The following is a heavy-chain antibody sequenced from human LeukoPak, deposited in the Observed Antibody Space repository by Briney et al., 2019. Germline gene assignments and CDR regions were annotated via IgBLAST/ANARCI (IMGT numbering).Heavy chain of an antibody. J-gene: IGHJ4*02. CDR1: GFTFSNAW. V-gene: IGHV3-15*01. Sequence: GGSLRLSCAASGFTFSNAWMNWVRQAPGEGLEWVGRIKSKTDGGTTDYAAPVKGRFTISRDDSKNTVYLQMNSLKTEDTAVYYCTMYFNPQWLASGENFDYWGQGTLITVSS. CDR3: TMYFNPQWLASGENFDY. CDR2: IKSKTDGGTT. D-gene: IGHD6-19*01.